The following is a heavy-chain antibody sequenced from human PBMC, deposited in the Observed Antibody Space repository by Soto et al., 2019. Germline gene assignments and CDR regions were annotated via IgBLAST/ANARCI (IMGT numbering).Heavy chain of an antibody. J-gene: IGHJ6*02. CDR3: AREGELLTRINYYYYYGMDV. D-gene: IGHD1-26*01. CDR1: GYTFTSYG. Sequence: ASVKVSCKASGYTFTSYGISWVRQAPGQGLEWMGWISAYNGNTNYAQKLQGRVTMTTDTSTSTAYMELRSLGSDDTAVYYCAREGELLTRINYYYYYGMDVWGQGTTVTVSS. CDR2: ISAYNGNT. V-gene: IGHV1-18*01.